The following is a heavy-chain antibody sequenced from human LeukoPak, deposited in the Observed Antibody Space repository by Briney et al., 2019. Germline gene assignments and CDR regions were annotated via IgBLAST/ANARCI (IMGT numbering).Heavy chain of an antibody. Sequence: SETLSLTCAVYGGSFSGYYWSWLRQPPGKGLEWIGEINHSGSTDYNPSLKSRVTISVDTSKNQFSLKLSSVTAADTAVYYCARGYRGYSYGHDYWGQGTLVTVSS. D-gene: IGHD5-18*01. CDR3: ARGYRGYSYGHDY. J-gene: IGHJ4*02. CDR1: GGSFSGYY. V-gene: IGHV4-34*01. CDR2: INHSGST.